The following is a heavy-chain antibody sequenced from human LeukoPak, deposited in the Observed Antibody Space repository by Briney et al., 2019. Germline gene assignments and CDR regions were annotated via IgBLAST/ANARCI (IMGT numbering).Heavy chain of an antibody. D-gene: IGHD5-24*01. CDR2: IYYSGGT. V-gene: IGHV4-59*08. Sequence: SGTLSLTCTVSGDSISSYYRSWIRQPPGKGLEWIGYIYYSGGTDYNPSLKSRVTISVDTSKNQFSLKLRSVTAADTAVYYCARHVTISGPYDASDIWGQGTMVTVSP. CDR3: ARHVTISGPYDASDI. J-gene: IGHJ3*02. CDR1: GDSISSYY.